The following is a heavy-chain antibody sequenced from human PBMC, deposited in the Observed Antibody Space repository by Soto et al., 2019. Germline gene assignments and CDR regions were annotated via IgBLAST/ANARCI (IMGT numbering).Heavy chain of an antibody. J-gene: IGHJ4*02. CDR3: ARKGAGDDQDYGDSLGY. CDR1: GGTFSSYA. CDR2: IIPIFGTA. V-gene: IGHV1-69*12. D-gene: IGHD4-17*01. Sequence: QVQLVQSGAEVKKPGSSVKVSCKASGGTFSSYAISWVRQAPGQGLEWMGGIIPIFGTANYAQKFQGRVTITADESTSTAYMELSSLRSEDTAVYYGARKGAGDDQDYGDSLGYWGQGTLVTVSS.